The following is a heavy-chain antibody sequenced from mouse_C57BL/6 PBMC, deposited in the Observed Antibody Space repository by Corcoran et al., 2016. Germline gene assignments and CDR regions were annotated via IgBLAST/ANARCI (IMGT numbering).Heavy chain of an antibody. CDR1: GYSFTSYY. CDR2: IYPGSGNT. V-gene: IGHV1-75*01. J-gene: IGHJ2*01. D-gene: IGHD1-1*01. CDR3: ARGGIITTGVATGFDY. Sequence: QVQLQQSGPELVKPGASVKISCKASGYSFTSYYIHWVKQRPGQGLEWIGWIYPGSGNTYYNEKFKGKATLTVDKSSSTAYMLLSSLTSEDSAVYFCARGGIITTGVATGFDYWGQGTTLTVSS.